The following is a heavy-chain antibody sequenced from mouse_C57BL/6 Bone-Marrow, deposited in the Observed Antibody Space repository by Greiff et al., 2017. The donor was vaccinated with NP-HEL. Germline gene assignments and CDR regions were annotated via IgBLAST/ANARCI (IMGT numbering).Heavy chain of an antibody. CDR1: GYTFTSYW. CDR2: IDPSDSYT. D-gene: IGHD3-2*02. V-gene: IGHV1-59*01. Sequence: QVQLQQPGAELVRPGTSVKLSCKASGYTFTSYWMPWVKQRPGQGLEWIGVIDPSDSYTNYNQKFKGKATLTVDTSSSTAYMQLSSLTSEDSAVYYCARWDSSGYVGYWGQGTTLTVSS. J-gene: IGHJ2*01. CDR3: ARWDSSGYVGY.